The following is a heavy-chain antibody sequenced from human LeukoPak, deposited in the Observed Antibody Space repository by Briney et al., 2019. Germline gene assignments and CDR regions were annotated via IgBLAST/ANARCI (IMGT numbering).Heavy chain of an antibody. CDR1: GFTFSSYS. Sequence: PGGSLRLSCAASGFTFSSYSMNWVRQAPGKGLEWVAVISYDGSNKYYADSVKGRFTISRDNSKNTLYLQMNSLRAEDTAVYYCARDGGGYSGYDFGYFDYWGQGTLVTVSS. CDR2: ISYDGSNK. V-gene: IGHV3-30*03. D-gene: IGHD5-12*01. J-gene: IGHJ4*02. CDR3: ARDGGGYSGYDFGYFDY.